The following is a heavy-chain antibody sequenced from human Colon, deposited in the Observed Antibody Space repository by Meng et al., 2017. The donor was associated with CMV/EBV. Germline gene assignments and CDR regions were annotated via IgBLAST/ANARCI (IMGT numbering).Heavy chain of an antibody. CDR3: ARSPGWWSLDY. V-gene: IGHV4-4*02. CDR1: GDSISTNYW. J-gene: IGHJ4*02. D-gene: IGHD2-15*01. CDR2: ISHSGST. Sequence: SETLSLTCAVSGDSISTNYWWSWVRQPPGKGLEWIGEISHSGSTKYTPSLKSRVTISVDKTKNHFSLKVTSVTAADTGVYFCARSPGWWSLDYWGQGTLVTVSS.